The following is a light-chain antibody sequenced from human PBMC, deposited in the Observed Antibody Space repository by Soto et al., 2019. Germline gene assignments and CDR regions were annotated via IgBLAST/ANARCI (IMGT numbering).Light chain of an antibody. CDR1: SSDVGEENY. Sequence: QSALTQPPSASGSPGQSVTITCSGTSSDVGEENYVSWYQQHPGKVPKLILYEVSKRPSGVPDRFSGSRSGNTASLTVSGLQGEDEADYYCQSYDSSLSGPVVFGGGTKVTVL. V-gene: IGLV2-8*01. CDR2: EVS. CDR3: QSYDSSLSGPVV. J-gene: IGLJ2*01.